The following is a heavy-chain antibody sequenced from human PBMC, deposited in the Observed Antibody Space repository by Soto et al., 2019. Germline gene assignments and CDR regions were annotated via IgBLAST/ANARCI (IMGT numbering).Heavy chain of an antibody. J-gene: IGHJ3*02. CDR3: AKWLSSDRVFAI. CDR1: GASLTGPF. D-gene: IGHD5-12*01. V-gene: IGHV4-59*08. CDR2: AHHSWTS. Sequence: SETLSLTCTVTGASLTGPFWNWVRRPPGKKPEWIGYAHHSWTSKYNPSLKSRVTMSLEPSKNQISLKLSSVTAADTAMYFCAKWLSSDRVFAIWGQGIMVPVSS.